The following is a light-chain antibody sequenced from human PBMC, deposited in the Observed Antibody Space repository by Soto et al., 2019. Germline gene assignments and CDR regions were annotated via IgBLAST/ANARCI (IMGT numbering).Light chain of an antibody. CDR1: QRINNW. CDR3: KQSSAFPLT. CDR2: AVS. J-gene: IGKJ4*01. V-gene: IGKV1-12*01. Sequence: DIQMTQSPSTLSASLGDRVTITCRASQRINNWLAWYQQKPGKAPELLIYAVSYLQSGVPSRFSGSGSGTDFTLTISSLQPEDFATYFCKQSSAFPLTFGGGTKVDIK.